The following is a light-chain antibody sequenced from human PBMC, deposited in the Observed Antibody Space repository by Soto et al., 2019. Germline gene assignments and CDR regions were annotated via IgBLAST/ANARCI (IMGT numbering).Light chain of an antibody. CDR1: SSDVGSYNR. CDR3: SFCTRSNSLV. CDR2: EVS. Sequence: QSALTQPPSVSGSPGQSVTISCTGTSSDVGSYNRVSWFRQPPGTAPKLMIYEVSSRPSGVPDRFSGSKSGNTASLTISGLQAEDEADYYCSFCTRSNSLVFGGGTKVTVL. V-gene: IGLV2-18*01. J-gene: IGLJ3*02.